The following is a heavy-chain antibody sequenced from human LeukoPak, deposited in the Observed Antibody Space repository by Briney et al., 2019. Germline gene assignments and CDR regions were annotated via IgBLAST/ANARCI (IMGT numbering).Heavy chain of an antibody. D-gene: IGHD3-22*01. V-gene: IGHV3-48*03. Sequence: GGSLRLSCAASGFTFRRYEMNWVRQAPGKGLEWVSYIASSGSTIYYADSLKGRFTISRDNAKNSLYLQMNRLRDEDTAVYYCARANYYDISGYDYWGQGTLVTVSS. J-gene: IGHJ4*02. CDR3: ARANYYDISGYDY. CDR1: GFTFRRYE. CDR2: IASSGSTI.